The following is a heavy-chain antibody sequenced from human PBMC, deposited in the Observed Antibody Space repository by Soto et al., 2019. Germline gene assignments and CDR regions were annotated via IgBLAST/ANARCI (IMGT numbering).Heavy chain of an antibody. Sequence: LRLSCAASGFTFSTYDMSWVRQAPGKGLEWVSTIGDSSDNTFYADSVRGRFTISRDNSKNTLYLQMSSLRAEDTAMYYCAKDLTGHSGQGHLCDYWGQGVLVTVSS. D-gene: IGHD7-27*01. J-gene: IGHJ4*02. CDR1: GFTFSTYD. CDR2: IGDSSDNT. V-gene: IGHV3-23*01. CDR3: AKDLTGHSGQGHLCDY.